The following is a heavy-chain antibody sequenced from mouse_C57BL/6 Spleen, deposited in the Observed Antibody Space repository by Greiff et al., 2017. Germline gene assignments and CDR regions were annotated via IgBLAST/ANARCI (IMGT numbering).Heavy chain of an antibody. CDR1: GFSLTSFG. J-gene: IGHJ4*01. CDR3: ARGPSFDRNYAMDY. V-gene: IGHV2-2*01. Sequence: VKLEESGPGLVQPSQSLSITCTVSGFSLTSFGVHWVRQSPGKGLEWLGVIWSGGSTDYNAAFISRLSISKDNSKSQVFFKMNSLQADDTAIYYCARGPSFDRNYAMDYWGQGTSVTVSS. CDR2: IWSGGST. D-gene: IGHD2-14*01.